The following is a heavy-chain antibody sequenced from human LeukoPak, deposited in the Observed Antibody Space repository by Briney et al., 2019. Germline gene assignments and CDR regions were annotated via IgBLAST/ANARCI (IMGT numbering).Heavy chain of an antibody. D-gene: IGHD2/OR15-2a*01. Sequence: SETLSLTCTVSGGSISSYYWSWIRQPPGKGLEWIAYISDIGSINYNPSLKSRVTISLDTSKNQFSLKLSSVTAADTAVYYCAGHRPRNTVDFWGQGTLVTVSS. CDR3: AGHRPRNTVDF. V-gene: IGHV4-59*08. CDR1: GGSISSYY. J-gene: IGHJ4*02. CDR2: ISDIGSI.